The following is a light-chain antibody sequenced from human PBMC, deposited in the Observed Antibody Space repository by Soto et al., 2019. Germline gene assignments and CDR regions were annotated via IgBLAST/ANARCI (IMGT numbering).Light chain of an antibody. Sequence: EIVMTQSPDTLSVSPGERVTLSCRASQSVSSDLAWYQQKPGQAPRLLIYGASTRATDIAARFSGSGSGTEFTLTISSLQSEDFAVYYCHQYNNWPPYTFGQGTKLVIK. V-gene: IGKV3-15*01. J-gene: IGKJ2*01. CDR1: QSVSSD. CDR3: HQYNNWPPYT. CDR2: GAS.